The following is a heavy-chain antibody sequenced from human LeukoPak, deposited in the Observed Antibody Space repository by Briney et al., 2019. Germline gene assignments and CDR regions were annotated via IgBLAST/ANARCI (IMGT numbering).Heavy chain of an antibody. CDR1: GGSISSYY. CDR3: ARQPDYYDSSGYYPATEFDY. Sequence: SETLSLTCTVSGGSISSYYWSWIRQPPGEGLEWIGYIYYSGSTNYNPSLKSRVTISVDTSKNQFSLKLSSVTAADTAVYYCARQPDYYDSSGYYPATEFDYWGQGTLVTVSS. V-gene: IGHV4-59*08. J-gene: IGHJ4*02. D-gene: IGHD3-22*01. CDR2: IYYSGST.